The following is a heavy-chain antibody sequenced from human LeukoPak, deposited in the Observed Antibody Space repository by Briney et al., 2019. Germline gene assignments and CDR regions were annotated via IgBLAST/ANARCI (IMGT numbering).Heavy chain of an antibody. Sequence: GGSLRLSRAASGFTFNNAWMNWVRQTPEKGLEWVGRIKSKGDGGTTDYAAPVKGRFTISRDDSKNTLYLQMNSLKTEDTAVYYCTTWSLTTRYFDYWGQGTLVTVSS. D-gene: IGHD4-17*01. CDR1: GFTFNNAW. CDR3: TTWSLTTRYFDY. CDR2: IKSKGDGGTT. V-gene: IGHV3-15*07. J-gene: IGHJ4*02.